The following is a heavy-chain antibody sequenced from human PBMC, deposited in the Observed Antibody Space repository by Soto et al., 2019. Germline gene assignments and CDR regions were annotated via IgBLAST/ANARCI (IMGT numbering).Heavy chain of an antibody. J-gene: IGHJ4*02. D-gene: IGHD6-6*01. V-gene: IGHV3-66*01. CDR3: ARGLFRTWCQRLVQPIDY. CDR2: IYSGGST. CDR1: GFTVSSNY. Sequence: GGSLRLSCAASGFTVSSNYMSWVRPAPGKGLAWVSVIYSGGSTYYADSVKGRFTISRDNSKSTLYLQMNSLRAEDTAVYYCARGLFRTWCQRLVQPIDYWGQGTLVTVSS.